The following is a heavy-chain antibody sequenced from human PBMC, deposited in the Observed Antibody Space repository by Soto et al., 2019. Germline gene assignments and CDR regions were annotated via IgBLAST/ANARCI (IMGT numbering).Heavy chain of an antibody. CDR1: GFTFSSYA. V-gene: IGHV3-30-3*01. Sequence: GGSLRLSCAASGFTFSSYAMHWVRQAPGKGLEWVAVISYDGSNKYYADSVKGRFTISRDNSKNTPYLQMNSLRAEDTAVYYCARDQTYYDFWSGYYWSYYGMDVWGQGTTVTVSS. CDR2: ISYDGSNK. CDR3: ARDQTYYDFWSGYYWSYYGMDV. J-gene: IGHJ6*02. D-gene: IGHD3-3*01.